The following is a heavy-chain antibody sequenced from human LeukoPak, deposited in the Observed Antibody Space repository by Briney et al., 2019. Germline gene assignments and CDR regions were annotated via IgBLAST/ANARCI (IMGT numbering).Heavy chain of an antibody. Sequence: GGSLRLSCAASGFTFSNYAMSWVRQTPGKGLEWVAFIRYDGSNKYYADSVKGRFTISRDNSKNTLYLQMNSLRAEDTAVYYCAKGGYSSSLISPIDYWGQGTLATVSS. CDR2: IRYDGSNK. CDR1: GFTFSNYA. J-gene: IGHJ4*02. D-gene: IGHD6-6*01. V-gene: IGHV3-30*02. CDR3: AKGGYSSSLISPIDY.